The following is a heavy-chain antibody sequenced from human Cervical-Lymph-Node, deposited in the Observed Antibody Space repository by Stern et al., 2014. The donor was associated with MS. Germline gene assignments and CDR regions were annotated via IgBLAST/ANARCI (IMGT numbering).Heavy chain of an antibody. D-gene: IGHD2-15*01. V-gene: IGHV5-10-1*03. CDR3: ARRCSRRIDAFDI. CDR2: IDPSDSYT. CDR1: GYSFTSNW. J-gene: IGHJ3*02. Sequence: VQLVQSGAEVKKPGESLRISCKGSGYSFTSNWISWGRQMPGKGLEWMGRIDPSDSYTNSSPSFQGHVTISADKSISTAYLQWSSLKASDTAMYYCARRCSRRIDAFDIWGQGTMVTVSS.